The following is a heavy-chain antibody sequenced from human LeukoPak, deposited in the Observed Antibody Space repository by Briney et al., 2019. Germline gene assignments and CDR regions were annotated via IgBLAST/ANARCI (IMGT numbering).Heavy chain of an antibody. V-gene: IGHV3-48*02. J-gene: IGHJ4*02. D-gene: IGHD3-22*01. CDR2: ISSSSSTI. CDR3: ARDKRSVDYYDSSGLFDY. CDR1: GFTFSSYS. Sequence: PGGSLRLSCAASGFTFSSYSMNWVRQAPGKGLEWVSYISSSSSTIYYADSVKGRFTISRDNAKNSLYLQMNSLRDEDTAVYYCARDKRSVDYYDSSGLFDYWGQGTLVTVSS.